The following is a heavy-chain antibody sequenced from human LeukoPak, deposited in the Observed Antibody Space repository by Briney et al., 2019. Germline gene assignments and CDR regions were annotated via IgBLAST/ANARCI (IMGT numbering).Heavy chain of an antibody. CDR2: IKSEPNGGTT. CDR1: GFTFSNAW. Sequence: GGSLRLFCAGSGFTFSNAWMNWVRRAPGKGLEWVGRIKSEPNGGTTDYAAPVKGRFSISRDDSRNTVYLQINSLEPEDTAVYYCSTGGYYFDYWGLGTLVTVSS. CDR3: STGGYYFDY. J-gene: IGHJ4*02. V-gene: IGHV3-15*01.